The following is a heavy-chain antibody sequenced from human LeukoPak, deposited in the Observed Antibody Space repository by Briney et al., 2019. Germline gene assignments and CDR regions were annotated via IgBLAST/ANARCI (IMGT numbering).Heavy chain of an antibody. CDR3: AKESGIRSYGAYFPH. V-gene: IGHV3-30*18. J-gene: IGHJ1*01. CDR2: ISYDGGTK. Sequence: GGSQRLSCAASGFTFSSHGMQWVRQAPGKGLEWVAVISYDGGTKYYADSVKGRFTISRDNSKSTLFLQMNSLRAEDTAVYYCAKESGIRSYGAYFPHWGQGTLVTVSS. CDR1: GFTFSSHG. D-gene: IGHD4-17*01.